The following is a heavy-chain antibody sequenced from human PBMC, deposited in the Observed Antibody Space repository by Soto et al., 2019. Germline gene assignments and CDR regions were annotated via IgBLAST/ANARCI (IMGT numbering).Heavy chain of an antibody. Sequence: QVQLQESGPGLVKPSGTLSLICDVSGGSIHSSYWWSWVRQPPGRRLEWIGEIFHLGGATYNPSFESRVTISVDKAKNQFYLKPTSLTAADTAIYFCARSFDYWGPGILVTASS. CDR2: IFHLGGA. CDR1: GGSIHSSYW. V-gene: IGHV4-4*02. CDR3: ARSFDY. J-gene: IGHJ4*02.